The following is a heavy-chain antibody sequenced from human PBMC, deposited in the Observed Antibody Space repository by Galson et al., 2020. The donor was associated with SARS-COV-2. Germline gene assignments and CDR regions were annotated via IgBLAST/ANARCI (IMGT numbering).Heavy chain of an antibody. CDR2: IWYDGSNK. D-gene: IGHD1-7*01. V-gene: IGHV3-33*06. CDR3: AKDQDLGELRSGLWFDP. J-gene: IGHJ5*02. Sequence: GGSLRLSCAASGFTFSSYGMHWVRQAPGKGLEWVAVIWYDGSNKYYADSVKGRFTISRDNSKNTLYLQMNSLRAEDTAVYYCAKDQDLGELRSGLWFDPWGQGTLVTVSS. CDR1: GFTFSSYG.